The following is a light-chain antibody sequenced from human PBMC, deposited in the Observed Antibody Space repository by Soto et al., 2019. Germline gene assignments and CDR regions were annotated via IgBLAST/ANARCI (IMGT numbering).Light chain of an antibody. CDR3: NSYAGSNIYV. CDR2: EVN. Sequence: QSVLTQPPSASGSPGQSVTISWTGTSSDVGGYNFVSWYQHHPGKAPKLIIYEVNKRPSGVPNRFSGSKSGNTASLTVSGLQAEDEADYYCNSYAGSNIYVFGTGTKLTVL. CDR1: SSDVGGYNF. J-gene: IGLJ1*01. V-gene: IGLV2-8*01.